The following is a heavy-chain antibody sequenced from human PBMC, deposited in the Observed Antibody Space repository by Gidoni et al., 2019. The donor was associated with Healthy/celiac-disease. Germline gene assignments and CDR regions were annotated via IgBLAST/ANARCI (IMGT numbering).Heavy chain of an antibody. D-gene: IGHD3-22*01. Sequence: QVQLVQSGAEVRRAGASMKVSCKASGYTLTNYYIHWVRQAPGQGLEWMGIIKPSGGSTSFAQKFQGRVTMTRDTSTSTVYMELSSLRSDDTAVYYCARGGRTGDLVGVMEALDYWGRGSLVTVSS. CDR3: ARGGRTGDLVGVMEALDY. CDR2: IKPSGGST. V-gene: IGHV1-46*01. CDR1: GYTLTNYY. J-gene: IGHJ4*02.